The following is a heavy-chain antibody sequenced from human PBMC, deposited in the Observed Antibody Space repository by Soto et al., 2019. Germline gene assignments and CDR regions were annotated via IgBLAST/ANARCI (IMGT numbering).Heavy chain of an antibody. CDR2: MNPNIGNT. J-gene: IGHJ4*02. Sequence: GASVKVSCKASGGTFSSYAISWVRQAPGQGLEWMGWMNPNIGNTGYAQKFQGRVTMTRNTSISTAYMELSSLRSEDTAVYYCATSIAAAGTPDYWGQGTLVTVPQ. CDR3: ATSIAAAGTPDY. V-gene: IGHV1-8*02. CDR1: GGTFSSYA. D-gene: IGHD6-13*01.